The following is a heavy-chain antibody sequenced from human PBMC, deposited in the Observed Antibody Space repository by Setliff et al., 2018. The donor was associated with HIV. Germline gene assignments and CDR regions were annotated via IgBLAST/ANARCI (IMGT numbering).Heavy chain of an antibody. J-gene: IGHJ3*02. D-gene: IGHD3-22*01. CDR1: GGTFSSYA. CDR3: ARDYPYYDSSGYSYLDAFDI. V-gene: IGHV1-69*13. Sequence: PSVKVSCKASGGTFSSYAISWVRQAPGQGLEWMGGIIPIFGTANYAQKFQGRVTIIADESTSTAYMELNSLRSEDTAVYYCARDYPYYDSSGYSYLDAFDIWGQGTMVTVSS. CDR2: IIPIFGTA.